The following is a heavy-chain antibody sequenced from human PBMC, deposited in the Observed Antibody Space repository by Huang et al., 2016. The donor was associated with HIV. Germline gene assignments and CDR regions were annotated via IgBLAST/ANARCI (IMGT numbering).Heavy chain of an antibody. J-gene: IGHJ4*02. D-gene: IGHD7-27*01. V-gene: IGHV3-7*01. CDR2: IRQEESEK. Sequence: EVQLVESGGGLVQPGGSLSLACAASGFTFSADWMSGVRQAAGKGLDWVANIRQEESEKYYVDSVKGRFTISRDNAKNSLYLQMNGLRAEDTAVYYCATGLGSFDYWGQGSLVTVSS. CDR1: GFTFSADW. CDR3: ATGLGSFDY.